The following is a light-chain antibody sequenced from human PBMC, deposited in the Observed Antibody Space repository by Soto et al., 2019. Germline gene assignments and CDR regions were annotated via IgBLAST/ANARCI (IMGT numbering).Light chain of an antibody. V-gene: IGKV3-11*01. CDR2: DAS. CDR1: QSVSSY. Sequence: EIVLTQSPATLSLSPGERATLSCRASQSVSSYLAWYQQKPGQAPRLLIYDASNMATGIPARFSGSGSGTAFTSPLRNHEPKDYAVYYCKQPTTFGHGTKVDIK. J-gene: IGKJ3*01. CDR3: KQPTT.